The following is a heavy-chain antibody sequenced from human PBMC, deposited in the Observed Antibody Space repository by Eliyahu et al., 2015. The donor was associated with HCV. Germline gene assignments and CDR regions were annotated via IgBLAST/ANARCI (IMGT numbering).Heavy chain of an antibody. CDR1: GFTFSSYG. CDR2: ISYDGSNK. CDR3: AKAKPIVGARYPHAFDI. V-gene: IGHV3-30*18. D-gene: IGHD1-26*01. J-gene: IGHJ3*02. Sequence: QVQLVESGGGVVQPGRSLRLSCAASGFTFSSYGMHWVRQAPGKGLEWVAVISYDGSNKYYADSVKGRFTISRDNSKNTLYLQMNSLRAEDTAVYYCAKAKPIVGARYPHAFDIWGQGTMVTVSS.